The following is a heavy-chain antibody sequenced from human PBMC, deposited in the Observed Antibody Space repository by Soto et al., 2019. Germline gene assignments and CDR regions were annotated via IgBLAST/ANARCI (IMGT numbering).Heavy chain of an antibody. Sequence: SGPTLVKPTQTLTLTCTFSGFSLSTSGVGVGWIRQPPGKALEWLALIYWDDDKRYSPSLKSRLTITKDTSKNQVVLTMTNMDPVDTATYYCAHRSIAVAGTPPGAFDIWGQGTMVTVSS. D-gene: IGHD6-19*01. J-gene: IGHJ3*02. CDR1: GFSLSTSGVG. CDR3: AHRSIAVAGTPPGAFDI. CDR2: IYWDDDK. V-gene: IGHV2-5*02.